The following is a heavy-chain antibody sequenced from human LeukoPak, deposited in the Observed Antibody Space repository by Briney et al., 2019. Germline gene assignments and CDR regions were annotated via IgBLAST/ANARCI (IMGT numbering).Heavy chain of an antibody. CDR1: GGSFSGYY. J-gene: IGHJ5*02. CDR3: ARGVIAVVPAPPSWFDP. CDR2: INHSGST. Sequence: SETLSLTCAVYGGSFSGYYWSWIRQPPGKGLEWIGEINHSGSTNYNPSLKSRVTISVDTSKNQFSLKLSSVTAADTAVYYCARGVIAVVPAPPSWFDPWGQGTLVTVSS. V-gene: IGHV4-34*01. D-gene: IGHD2-2*01.